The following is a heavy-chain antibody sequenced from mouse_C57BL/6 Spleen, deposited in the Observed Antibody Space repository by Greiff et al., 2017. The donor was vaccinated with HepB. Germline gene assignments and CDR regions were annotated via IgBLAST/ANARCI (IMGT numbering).Heavy chain of an antibody. Sequence: VQLQQSGAELVRPGASVTLSCKASGYTFTDYEMHWVKQTPVHGLEWIGAIDPETGGTAYNQKFKGKAILTADKSSSTAYMELRSLTSEDSAVYYCTRRTNYYGNSDWYFDVWGTGTTVTVSS. V-gene: IGHV1-15*01. CDR3: TRRTNYYGNSDWYFDV. CDR1: GYTFTDYE. CDR2: IDPETGGT. J-gene: IGHJ1*03. D-gene: IGHD2-1*01.